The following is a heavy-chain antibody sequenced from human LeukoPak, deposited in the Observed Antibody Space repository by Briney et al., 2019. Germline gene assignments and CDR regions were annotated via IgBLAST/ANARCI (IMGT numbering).Heavy chain of an antibody. V-gene: IGHV1-69*13. CDR1: GGTFSSYA. CDR3: ARDGTRVGYDSSGYYYPGMDV. Sequence: SVKVSCKASGGTFSSYAISWVRQAPGQGLEWMGGIIPIFGTANYAQKFQGRVTITADESTSTAYIELSSLRSEDTAVYYCARDGTRVGYDSSGYYYPGMDVWGRGTTVTVSS. J-gene: IGHJ6*02. D-gene: IGHD3-22*01. CDR2: IIPIFGTA.